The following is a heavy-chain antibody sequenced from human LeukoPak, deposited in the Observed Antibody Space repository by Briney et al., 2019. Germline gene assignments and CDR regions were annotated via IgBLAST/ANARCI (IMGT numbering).Heavy chain of an antibody. V-gene: IGHV3-48*03. CDR2: ISGGGSDI. J-gene: IGHJ6*03. D-gene: IGHD1-26*01. Sequence: GGSLRLSCAASGFTFSSYETNWVRQSPGKGLEWISYISGGGSDIYYADSVEGRFTISRDNAQKSLYLQMNSLRAEDTAVYYCATGSMNPYYYYYMAVWGKGTTVTISS. CDR1: GFTFSSYE. CDR3: ATGSMNPYYYYYMAV.